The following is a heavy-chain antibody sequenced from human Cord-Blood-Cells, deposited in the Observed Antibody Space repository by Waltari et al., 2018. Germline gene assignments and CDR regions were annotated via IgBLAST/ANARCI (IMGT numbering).Heavy chain of an antibody. D-gene: IGHD6-6*01. CDR2: INHSGST. CDR3: ARGGGAARDDAFDI. Sequence: QVQLQQWGAGLLKPSETLSLTCAVYGGSFSGYYWSWIRQPPGKGLEWIGEINHSGSTNHNPSLKSRVTISVDTSKNQFSLKLSSVTAADTAVYYCARGGGAARDDAFDIWGQGTMVTVSS. V-gene: IGHV4-34*01. J-gene: IGHJ3*02. CDR1: GGSFSGYY.